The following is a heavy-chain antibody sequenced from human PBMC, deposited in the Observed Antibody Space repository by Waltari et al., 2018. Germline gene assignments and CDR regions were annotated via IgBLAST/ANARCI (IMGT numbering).Heavy chain of an antibody. CDR2: IYYSGTT. D-gene: IGHD3-22*01. CDR1: GGSISSYY. Sequence: QVQLQESGPGLVKPSETLSLTCTVSGGSISSYYWSWIRQPPGKGLEWIGYIYYSGTTNYNPSLKSRVTISVDTSKNQFSLKLSSVTAADTAVYYCAREADDSSRGGFDPWGQGTLVTVSS. CDR3: AREADDSSRGGFDP. V-gene: IGHV4-59*01. J-gene: IGHJ5*02.